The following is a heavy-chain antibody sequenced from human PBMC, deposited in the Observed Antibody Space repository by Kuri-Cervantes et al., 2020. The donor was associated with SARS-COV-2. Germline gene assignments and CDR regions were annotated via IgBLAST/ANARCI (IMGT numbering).Heavy chain of an antibody. CDR2: IYYSGST. CDR1: GGSISSHY. V-gene: IGHV4-59*11. J-gene: IGHJ5*02. CDR3: ARGRTVTTFYGTRQWFDP. D-gene: IGHD4-11*01. Sequence: SETLSLTCTVSGGSISSHYWSWIRQPPGKGLEWIGYIYYSGSTNYNPSLKSRVTISVDTSKNQFSLKLSSVTAADTAVYYCARGRTVTTFYGTRQWFDPWGQGTLVTVSS.